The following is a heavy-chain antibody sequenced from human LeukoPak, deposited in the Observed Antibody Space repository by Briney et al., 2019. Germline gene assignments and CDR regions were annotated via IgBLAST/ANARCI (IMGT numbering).Heavy chain of an antibody. Sequence: PGGSLRLSCAASGFTFSSYWMSWVRQASGKGLEWVGRIRSKANSYATAYAASVKGRFTISRDDSKNTAYLQMNSLRAEDTAVYYCARRAGEYSHPYDYWGQGTLVTVSS. J-gene: IGHJ4*02. V-gene: IGHV3-73*01. D-gene: IGHD4-17*01. CDR3: ARRAGEYSHPYDY. CDR2: IRSKANSYAT. CDR1: GFTFSSYW.